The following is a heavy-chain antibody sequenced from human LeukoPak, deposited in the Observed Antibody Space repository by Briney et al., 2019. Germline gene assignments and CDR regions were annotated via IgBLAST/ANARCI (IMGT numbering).Heavy chain of an antibody. CDR3: AKRGLMATNYFDY. D-gene: IGHD2-8*01. Sequence: GGSLRLSCAASGFTFSFYGMHWVRQAPGKGLEWVSAISGSGGSTYYADSVKGRFTISRDNSKNTLYLQMNSLRAEDTAVYYCAKRGLMATNYFDYWGQGTLVTVSS. J-gene: IGHJ4*02. CDR2: ISGSGGST. V-gene: IGHV3-23*01. CDR1: GFTFSFYG.